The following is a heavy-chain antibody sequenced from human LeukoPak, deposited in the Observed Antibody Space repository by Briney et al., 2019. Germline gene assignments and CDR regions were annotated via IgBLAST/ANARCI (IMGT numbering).Heavy chain of an antibody. D-gene: IGHD4-17*01. CDR2: INHSGSA. J-gene: IGHJ4*02. CDR1: GGSFSGYY. CDR3: ARGQGTVTTH. V-gene: IGHV4-34*01. Sequence: PSETLSPTCTVSGGSFSGYYCTWIRQPPGKGLEWIGEINHSGSANYNPSLKSRVTISLDTSKNQFSLKLSSVTAADTAVYYCARGQGTVTTHWGQGTLVTVSS.